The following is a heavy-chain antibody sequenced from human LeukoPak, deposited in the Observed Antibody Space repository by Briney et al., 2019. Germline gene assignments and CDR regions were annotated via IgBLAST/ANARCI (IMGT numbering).Heavy chain of an antibody. CDR3: ARVDPTYDFWSGHFDY. J-gene: IGHJ4*02. V-gene: IGHV7-4-1*02. CDR2: INTNTGNP. Sequence: ASVKVSCKASGYTFTRYAMNWVRQAPGQGLEWMGWINTNTGNPTHAQDFTGRFVSSVDTSVSTAYLQISNLKAEDTAVYYCARVDPTYDFWSGHFDYWGQGTLVTVSS. CDR1: GYTFTRYA. D-gene: IGHD3-3*01.